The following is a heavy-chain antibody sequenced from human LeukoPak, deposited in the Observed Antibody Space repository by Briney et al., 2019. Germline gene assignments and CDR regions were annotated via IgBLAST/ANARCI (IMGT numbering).Heavy chain of an antibody. CDR1: GGSIRIYY. D-gene: IGHD2-2*01. Sequence: PSDPLSLMCIVSGGSIRIYYWICPRQPPGKGLEWIVYNYYSESTKYNPSLKSRLTISVDTSKNLFSLKLHSVTAADTAVYYCARTIVVVPAYYFHYWGQGTLVTVFS. J-gene: IGHJ4*02. CDR3: ARTIVVVPAYYFHY. V-gene: IGHV4-59*07. CDR2: NYYSEST.